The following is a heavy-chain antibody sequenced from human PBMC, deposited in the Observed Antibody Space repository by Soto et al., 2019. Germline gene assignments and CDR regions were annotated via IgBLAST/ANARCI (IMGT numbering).Heavy chain of an antibody. D-gene: IGHD6-6*01. J-gene: IGHJ6*02. V-gene: IGHV4-34*01. CDR1: GGSFSGYY. Sequence: SETLSLTCAVYGGSFSGYYWSWIRQPPGKGLEWIGEINHSGSTNYNPSLESRVTISVDTSKNQFSLKLSSVTAADTAVYYCARGWESFIAARPKGMDVWGQGTTVTVSS. CDR3: ARGWESFIAARPKGMDV. CDR2: INHSGST.